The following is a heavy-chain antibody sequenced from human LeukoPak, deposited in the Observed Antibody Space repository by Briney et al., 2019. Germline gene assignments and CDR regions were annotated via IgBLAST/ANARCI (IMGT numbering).Heavy chain of an antibody. CDR3: ARKLRLGGNWFDP. D-gene: IGHD1-26*01. CDR2: IIPISGTT. Sequence: SVKVSCKTSGGTFTSYAITWVRQAPGQGLEWMGKIIPISGTTNYAQKFQGRVTFTADESTSTAYMELSSLRSEDAALYYCARKLRLGGNWFDPWGQGTLVTVSS. V-gene: IGHV1-69*13. J-gene: IGHJ5*02. CDR1: GGTFTSYA.